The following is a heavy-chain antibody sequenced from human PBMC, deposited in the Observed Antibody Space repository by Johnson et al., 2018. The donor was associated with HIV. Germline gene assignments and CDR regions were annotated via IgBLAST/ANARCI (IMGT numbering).Heavy chain of an antibody. V-gene: IGHV3-30*02. Sequence: QVQLVESGGGLVQPGGSLRLSCAASGFTFSSYGMHWVRQAPGKGLEWVAFIRYDGSNKYFADSVKGRFTISRDNAKNSLYLQMNSLRAEDTAVYYCARERKSKDAFDIWGQGTMVTVSS. J-gene: IGHJ3*02. CDR2: IRYDGSNK. CDR1: GFTFSSYG. CDR3: ARERKSKDAFDI.